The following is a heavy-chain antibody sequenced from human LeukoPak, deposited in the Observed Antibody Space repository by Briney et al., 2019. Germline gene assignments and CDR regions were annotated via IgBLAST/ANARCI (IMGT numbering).Heavy chain of an antibody. CDR1: GGPFSGYY. CDR2: INHSGST. CDR3: ARVPNLPYYYDSRTAFDI. J-gene: IGHJ3*02. V-gene: IGHV4-34*01. D-gene: IGHD3-22*01. Sequence: KPSETLSLTCAVYGGPFSGYYWSWIRQPPGKGLEWIGEINHSGSTNYNPSLKSRVTISVDTSKNQFSLKLSSVTAADTAVYYCARVPNLPYYYDSRTAFDIWGQGTMVTVSS.